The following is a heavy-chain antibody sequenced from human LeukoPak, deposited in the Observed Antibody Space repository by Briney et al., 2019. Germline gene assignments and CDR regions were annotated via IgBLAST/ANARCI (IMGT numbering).Heavy chain of an antibody. D-gene: IGHD2-2*01. J-gene: IGHJ6*02. Sequence: GESLKISCKGSGYSFTSYWIGWVRQMPGKGLEWMGIIYPGDSDTRYSPSFQGQVTISADKSNSTAYLQWSSLKASDTAMYYCARSHWYCSSTSCYYYYYYGMDVWGQGTTVTVSS. CDR1: GYSFTSYW. CDR3: ARSHWYCSSTSCYYYYYYGMDV. CDR2: IYPGDSDT. V-gene: IGHV5-51*01.